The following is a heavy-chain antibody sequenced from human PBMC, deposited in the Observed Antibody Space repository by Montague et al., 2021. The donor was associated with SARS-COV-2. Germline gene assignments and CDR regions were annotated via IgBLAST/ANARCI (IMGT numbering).Heavy chain of an antibody. CDR1: GGSISKGSYY. J-gene: IGHJ4*02. Sequence: TLSLTCTVSGGSISKGSYYWTWIRQPAGAGLEWIGHIYTSGSTKYXXXLKSRVTVSIDTSHNQFSLKLSSVSAADTAVYYCARARGGGGIAVGAFDSWGQGTLVTVSS. D-gene: IGHD6-19*01. CDR3: ARARGGGGIAVGAFDS. CDR2: IYTSGST. V-gene: IGHV4-61*09.